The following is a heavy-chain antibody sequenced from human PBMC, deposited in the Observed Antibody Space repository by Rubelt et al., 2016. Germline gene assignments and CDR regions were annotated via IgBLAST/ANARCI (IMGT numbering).Heavy chain of an antibody. J-gene: IGHJ4*02. CDR1: GGSMSGSSHY. CDR2: IYYSGST. CDR3: ARSDGYIDY. D-gene: IGHD5-24*01. V-gene: IGHV4-61*05. Sequence: QLQLQESGPGLVKPSEILSLTCTVSGGSMSGSSHYWAWIPQPPGKGLEWIGYIYYSGSTNYNPSLTSRVTISVDTSKNQFSLKLGSVTAADTSVYYCARSDGYIDYWGQGTLVTVSS.